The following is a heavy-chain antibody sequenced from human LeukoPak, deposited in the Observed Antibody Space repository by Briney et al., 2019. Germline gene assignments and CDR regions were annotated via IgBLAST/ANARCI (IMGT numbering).Heavy chain of an antibody. CDR2: ISYDGSNT. D-gene: IGHD3-22*01. CDR3: AKDNTGHSSGYYYLRSEPLSY. Sequence: GGSLRLSCAASGFTFDDYAMPWVRQAPGKGLEWVAVISYDGSNTYYADSVKGRFTISRDNSKNTLYLQMNSLRAEDTAVYYCAKDNTGHSSGYYYLRSEPLSYWGQGTPVTVSS. CDR1: GFTFDDYA. V-gene: IGHV3-30*18. J-gene: IGHJ4*02.